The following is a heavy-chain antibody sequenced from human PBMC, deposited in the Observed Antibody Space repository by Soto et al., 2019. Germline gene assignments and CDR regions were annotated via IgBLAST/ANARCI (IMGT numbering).Heavy chain of an antibody. Sequence: ASVKVSCKASGHTFTRYTMNWVRQAPGQRLEWMGWINPDNGNTKSSQKFQDRVIITRDTSASTAFMDLSSLRSEDTAVYYCARGIATGQLDPWGQGTLVTVSS. D-gene: IGHD2-15*01. J-gene: IGHJ5*02. CDR1: GHTFTRYT. CDR2: INPDNGNT. V-gene: IGHV1-3*01. CDR3: ARGIATGQLDP.